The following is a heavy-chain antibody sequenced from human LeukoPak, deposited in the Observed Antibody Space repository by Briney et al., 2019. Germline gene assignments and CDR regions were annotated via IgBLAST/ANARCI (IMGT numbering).Heavy chain of an antibody. V-gene: IGHV4-34*01. CDR3: ASTTYYDILTGYYTDY. CDR1: GGSFSGYY. CDR2: INHSGST. Sequence: SETLSLTCAVYGGSFSGYYWSWIRQPPGKGLGWIGEINHSGSTNYNPSLKSRVTISVDTSKNQFSLKLSSVTAADTAVYYCASTTYYDILTGYYTDYWGQGTLVTVSS. D-gene: IGHD3-9*01. J-gene: IGHJ4*02.